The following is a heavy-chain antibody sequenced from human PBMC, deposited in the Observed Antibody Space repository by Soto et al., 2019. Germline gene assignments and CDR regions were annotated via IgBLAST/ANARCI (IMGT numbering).Heavy chain of an antibody. CDR1: GGSFNTYF. J-gene: IGHJ4*02. CDR3: AIVIAAAFDY. D-gene: IGHD2-15*01. CDR2: INHSGST. V-gene: IGHV4-34*01. Sequence: PSETLSLTCAVSGGSFNTYFWSWIRQPPGKGLEWIGEINHSGSTNYNPSLKSRVTISVDTSKNQFSLKLSSVTAADTAVYYCAIVIAAAFDYWGQGALVTVSS.